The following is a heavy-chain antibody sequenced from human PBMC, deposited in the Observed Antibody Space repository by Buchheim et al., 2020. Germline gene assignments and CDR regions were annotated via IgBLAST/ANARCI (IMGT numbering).Heavy chain of an antibody. J-gene: IGHJ4*02. CDR3: AKDKDAGWFVMDY. D-gene: IGHD6-19*01. CDR1: GFTFRSYG. V-gene: IGHV3-30*18. CDR2: ISQDGCKI. Sequence: QIQLVESGGGVIQPGRSLTLSCAASGFTFRSYGIHWVRQAPGKRLEWVAGISQDGCKIYYGESMKGRLTIAIDNSNKILFLQINALRAEDTALYYCAKDKDAGWFVMDYWGQGTL.